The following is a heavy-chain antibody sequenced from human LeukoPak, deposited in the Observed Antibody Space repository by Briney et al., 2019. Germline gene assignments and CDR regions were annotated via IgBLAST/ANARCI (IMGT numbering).Heavy chain of an antibody. Sequence: PSETLSLTCTVSGGSISDYYWSWIRQPAGKGLEWIRRLYPSGSTNYNPSLKSRLTMSVDTSKNQFSLKLSSVTAADTAVYYCARVGLRQTAWFDPWGQGTPVTVSS. V-gene: IGHV4-4*07. CDR1: GGSISDYY. CDR3: ARVGLRQTAWFDP. CDR2: LYPSGST. D-gene: IGHD5-12*01. J-gene: IGHJ5*02.